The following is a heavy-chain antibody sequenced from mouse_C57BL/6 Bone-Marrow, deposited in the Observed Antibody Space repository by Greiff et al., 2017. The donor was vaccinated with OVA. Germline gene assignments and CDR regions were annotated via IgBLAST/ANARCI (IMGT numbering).Heavy chain of an antibody. V-gene: IGHV5-4*01. CDR3: ARDRRDYYGSSYAMDY. CDR1: GFTFSSYA. D-gene: IGHD1-1*01. CDR2: ISDGGSYT. Sequence: EVQVVESGGGLVKPGGSLKLSCAASGFTFSSYAMSWVRQTPEKRLEWVATISDGGSYTYYPDNVKGRFTISRDNAKNNLYLQMSHLKSEDTAMYYCARDRRDYYGSSYAMDYWGQGTSVTVSS. J-gene: IGHJ4*01.